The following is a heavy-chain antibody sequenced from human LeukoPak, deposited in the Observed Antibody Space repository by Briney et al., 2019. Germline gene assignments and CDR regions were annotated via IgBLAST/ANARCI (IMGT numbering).Heavy chain of an antibody. D-gene: IGHD2-2*01. J-gene: IGHJ6*03. V-gene: IGHV3-11*04. Sequence: GGSLRLSCAASGFTFSDYYMSWIGQAPGKGLEGVSYISSSGSTIYYADSVKGRFTISRDNAKNSLYLKMNSMRAEDTAVYYCARRSRVVVPAAIGPGYYYYMDVWGKGTTVTVSS. CDR3: ARRSRVVVPAAIGPGYYYYMDV. CDR1: GFTFSDYY. CDR2: ISSSGSTI.